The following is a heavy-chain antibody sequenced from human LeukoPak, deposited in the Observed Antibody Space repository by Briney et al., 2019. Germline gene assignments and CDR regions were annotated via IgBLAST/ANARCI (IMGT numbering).Heavy chain of an antibody. CDR2: ISAYNGNT. J-gene: IGHJ4*02. V-gene: IGHV1-18*01. Sequence: ASVKVSCKASGYTFTSYGISWVRQAPGQGLEWMGWISAYNGNTNYAQKLQGRVTMTTDTSTNTAYMELRSLRSDDTAVYYCARDRRRITIFGVVNDYWGQGTLVTVS. CDR1: GYTFTSYG. CDR3: ARDRRRITIFGVVNDY. D-gene: IGHD3-3*01.